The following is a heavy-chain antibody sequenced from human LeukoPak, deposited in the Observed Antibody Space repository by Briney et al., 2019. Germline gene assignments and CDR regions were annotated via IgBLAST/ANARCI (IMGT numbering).Heavy chain of an antibody. J-gene: IGHJ6*03. Sequence: PGGSLRLSCAASGFTFNSYGMHWVRQAPGKGLEWVAVISYDGSKKYYADSVKGRFTISRDNSKNTLYLQMNSLRGEDTAVYYCVNRDSYYMDVWGKGTTVTISS. CDR1: GFTFNSYG. CDR3: VNRDSYYMDV. V-gene: IGHV3-30*18. CDR2: ISYDGSKK.